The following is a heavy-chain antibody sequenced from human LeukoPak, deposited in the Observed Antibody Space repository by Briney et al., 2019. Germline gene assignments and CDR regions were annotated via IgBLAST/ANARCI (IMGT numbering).Heavy chain of an antibody. D-gene: IGHD4-17*01. J-gene: IGHJ5*02. V-gene: IGHV5-51*01. CDR3: ASLQGRRYNWFDP. Sequence: GGSLKISCKGSGSRFTSYWIGWVRQLPGKGLEWMGIIYPGDSDTRYSPSFQGQVTISADKSISTAYLQWSSLKASDTAMYYCASLQGRRYNWFDPWGQGTLVTVSS. CDR2: IYPGDSDT. CDR1: GSRFTSYW.